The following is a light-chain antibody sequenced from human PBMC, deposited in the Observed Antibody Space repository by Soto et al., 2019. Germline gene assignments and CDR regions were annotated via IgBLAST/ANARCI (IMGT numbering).Light chain of an antibody. Sequence: QSALTQPASVSGSPGQSIAISCTGTSSDVGSFNYVSWYQQHPGKVPKLMIYDVSNRPSGVSDRFSGSKSGNTASLTISGLQAEDEADYYCSSYTTSSTYVFGNGTKLTVL. CDR3: SSYTTSSTYV. CDR2: DVS. V-gene: IGLV2-14*01. CDR1: SSDVGSFNY. J-gene: IGLJ1*01.